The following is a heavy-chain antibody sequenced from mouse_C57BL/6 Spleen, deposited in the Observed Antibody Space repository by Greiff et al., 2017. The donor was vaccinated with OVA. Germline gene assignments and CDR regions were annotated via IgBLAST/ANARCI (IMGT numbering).Heavy chain of an antibody. CDR2: IYPGDGDT. Sequence: VQLQESGPELVKPGASVKISCKASGYAFSSSWMNWVKQRPGKGLEWIGRIYPGDGDTNYNGKFKGKATLTADKSSSTAYMQLSSLTSEDSAVYFCTREDYDFDCWGQGTTLTVSS. D-gene: IGHD2-4*01. CDR1: GYAFSSSW. CDR3: TREDYDFDC. J-gene: IGHJ2*01. V-gene: IGHV1-82*01.